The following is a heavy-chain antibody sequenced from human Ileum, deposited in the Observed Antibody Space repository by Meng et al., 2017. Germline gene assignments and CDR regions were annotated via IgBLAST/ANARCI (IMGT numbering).Heavy chain of an antibody. CDR2: MVSDGSYA. Sequence: GESLKISCAASGFSFSRYAMHWVRQAPGKGLEWVAGMVSDGSYAYYADSVRGRFTVSRDNSRNTLYLQMDSLRPEDTALYYCARDEDNGSSPRWLRPFDMWGQGTMVTVSS. D-gene: IGHD1-26*01. V-gene: IGHV3-30*04. CDR1: GFSFSRYA. CDR3: ARDEDNGSSPRWLRPFDM. J-gene: IGHJ3*02.